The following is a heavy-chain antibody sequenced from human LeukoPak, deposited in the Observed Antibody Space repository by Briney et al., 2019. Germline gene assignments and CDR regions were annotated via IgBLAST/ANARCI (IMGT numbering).Heavy chain of an antibody. Sequence: SGPTLVKPPQTLTLTCSFSGFSLPTRPLGVGWIRQPPGKALEWLSVIYWDDDKRSNPSLNTRPTVTTATSKNQVVLIMTNMDPVDTATYYCAHRRSGYDWNHGDFDYWGQGTLVTVSS. CDR1: GFSLPTRPLG. D-gene: IGHD1-20*01. J-gene: IGHJ4*02. CDR2: IYWDDDK. CDR3: AHRRSGYDWNHGDFDY. V-gene: IGHV2-5*02.